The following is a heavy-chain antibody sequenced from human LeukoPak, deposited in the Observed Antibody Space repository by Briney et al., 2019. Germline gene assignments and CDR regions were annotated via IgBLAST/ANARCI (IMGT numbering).Heavy chain of an antibody. CDR2: IIPIFGTA. CDR3: ARARYDYVWGSYRYTEYYYYYGMDV. D-gene: IGHD3-16*02. Sequence: AASVKVSCKASGATFSSYAISWVRQAPAQGLEWMGGIIPIFGTANYAQKFQGRVTITADESTSTAYMELSSLRSEDTAVYYCARARYDYVWGSYRYTEYYYYYGMDVWGKGTTVTVSS. J-gene: IGHJ6*04. CDR1: GATFSSYA. V-gene: IGHV1-69*13.